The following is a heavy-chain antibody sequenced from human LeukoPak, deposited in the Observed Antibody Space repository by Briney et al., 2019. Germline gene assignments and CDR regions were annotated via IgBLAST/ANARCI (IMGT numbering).Heavy chain of an antibody. Sequence: PGGSLRLSCVASGFTFSSYAMSWVRQAPGKGLEWLSSISGSAGSTYYADSVKGRFTISRDYSKNTLSLQMDSLRAEDTAIYYCAKDREVTTSYYFDYWGQGTLVTVSS. CDR3: AKDREVTTSYYFDY. D-gene: IGHD2-21*02. V-gene: IGHV3-23*01. J-gene: IGHJ4*02. CDR2: ISGSAGST. CDR1: GFTFSSYA.